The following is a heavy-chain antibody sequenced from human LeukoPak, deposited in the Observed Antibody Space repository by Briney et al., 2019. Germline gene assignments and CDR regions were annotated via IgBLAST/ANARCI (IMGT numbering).Heavy chain of an antibody. Sequence: PGGSLRLSCSTSGFIFSNHFMHWVRQAPGEGLEYVSSIGPNGASTLYADSVKDGFTISRDNSKNALYVQLTSLRLEDTALYYCVKDLTGTWSFDYWGQGTLVTVSS. CDR1: GFIFSNHF. CDR2: IGPNGAST. V-gene: IGHV3-64*05. J-gene: IGHJ4*02. CDR3: VKDLTGTWSFDY. D-gene: IGHD3-9*01.